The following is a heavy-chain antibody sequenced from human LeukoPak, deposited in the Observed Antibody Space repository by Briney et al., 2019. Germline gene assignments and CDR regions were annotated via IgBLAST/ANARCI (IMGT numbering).Heavy chain of an antibody. J-gene: IGHJ5*02. V-gene: IGHV6-1*01. Sequence: SQTLSLTCAISGDSVSSKSAGWSWIRQSPSRGLEWLARTYYRSKWYSEVAPFVKGRMTISPDTSKNQFSLQLNSVTPEDTAVYFCARGGLIRGDSSSWFDPWGQGTLVTVSP. CDR1: GDSVSSKSAG. D-gene: IGHD3-10*01. CDR2: TYYRSKWYS. CDR3: ARGGLIRGDSSSWFDP.